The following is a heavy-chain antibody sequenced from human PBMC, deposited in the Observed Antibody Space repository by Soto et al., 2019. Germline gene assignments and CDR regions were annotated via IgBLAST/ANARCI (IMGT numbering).Heavy chain of an antibody. J-gene: IGHJ4*02. Sequence: GGSLRLSCAASGFTFSNAWMNWVRQAPGKGLEWIGRIKSKTDGGTTDYAAPVKGRFTISRDDSKNTLYLQMNSLKTEDTAVYYCTTLIVVVTAIPIWGQGTLVTVSS. V-gene: IGHV3-15*07. CDR3: TTLIVVVTAIPI. CDR2: IKSKTDGGTT. CDR1: GFTFSNAW. D-gene: IGHD2-21*02.